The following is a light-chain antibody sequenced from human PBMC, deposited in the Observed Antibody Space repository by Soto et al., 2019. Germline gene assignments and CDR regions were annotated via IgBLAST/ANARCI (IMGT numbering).Light chain of an antibody. V-gene: IGKV3-11*01. J-gene: IGKJ1*01. Sequence: EIVLTQSPATLSLSPGERATLSCRASQSVGTFFAWYQQKPGQAPRLLIYDASNRATGIPPRFSGSGSGTDFTLTISSLEPEDFAVYYCQQCNNWPQWTFGQGTK. CDR2: DAS. CDR1: QSVGTF. CDR3: QQCNNWPQWT.